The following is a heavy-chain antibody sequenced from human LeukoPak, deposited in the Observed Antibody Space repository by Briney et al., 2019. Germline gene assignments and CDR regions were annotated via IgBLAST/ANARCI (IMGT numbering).Heavy chain of an antibody. CDR2: IKQDGSEK. CDR3: ASGYRGDYSDY. Sequence: GGSLRLSCAASGFTFSTYWMSWVRQAPGKGLEWVANIKQDGSEKDYVDSVKGRFTISRDNAKNSLYLQMNSLRAEDTAVYYCASGYRGDYSDYWGQGTLVTVSS. V-gene: IGHV3-7*01. D-gene: IGHD5-18*01. J-gene: IGHJ4*02. CDR1: GFTFSTYW.